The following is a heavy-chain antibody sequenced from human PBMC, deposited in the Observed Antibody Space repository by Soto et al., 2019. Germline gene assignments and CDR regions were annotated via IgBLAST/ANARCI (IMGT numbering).Heavy chain of an antibody. V-gene: IGHV3-30*18. CDR1: GFTFSSYG. CDR3: AKDLSNDFEGLGDV. CDR2: ISYDGSNK. D-gene: IGHD3-9*01. J-gene: IGHJ6*04. Sequence: GGSLRLSCAASGFTFSSYGMHWVRQAPGKGLEWVAVISYDGSNKYYADSVKGRFTISRDNSKNTLYLQMNSLRAEDTAVYYCAKDLSNDFEGLGDVWGKGTTVTVSS.